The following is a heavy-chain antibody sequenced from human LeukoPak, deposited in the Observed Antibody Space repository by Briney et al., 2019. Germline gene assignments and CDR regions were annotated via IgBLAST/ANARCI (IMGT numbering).Heavy chain of an antibody. D-gene: IGHD4-11*01. Sequence: GGSLRLSCAASGFTFSRYDMHWVRQVTGKGLEWVSSIGTAGDTYYSVSVKGRFTISRENAKNSLYLQMNSLRAGDTAVYYCARVTKVTPLYGMDVWGQGTTVTVSS. CDR3: ARVTKVTPLYGMDV. J-gene: IGHJ6*02. CDR2: IGTAGDT. CDR1: GFTFSRYD. V-gene: IGHV3-13*01.